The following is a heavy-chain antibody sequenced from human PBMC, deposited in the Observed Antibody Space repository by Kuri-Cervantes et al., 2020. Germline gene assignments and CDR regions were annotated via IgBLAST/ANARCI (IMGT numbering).Heavy chain of an antibody. CDR1: GYTFTSYG. V-gene: IGHV1-18*01. CDR2: ISAYNGNT. CDR3: ARGYYYDFGGDY. D-gene: IGHD3-22*01. Sequence: ASVKVSCKASGYTFTSYGISWVRQAPGQGLEWMGWISAYNGNTNYAQKLQGRVTMTRDMSTSTVYMELSSLRSEDTAVYYCARGYYYDFGGDYWGQGTLVTVSS. J-gene: IGHJ4*02.